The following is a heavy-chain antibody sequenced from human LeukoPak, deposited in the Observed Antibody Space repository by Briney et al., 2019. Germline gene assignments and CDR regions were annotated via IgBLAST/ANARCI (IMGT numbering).Heavy chain of an antibody. Sequence: GSLRLSCAASGFTFSSYSMNWVRQAPGKGLEWIGYIYYSGSTNYNPSLKSRVTISVDTSKNQFSLKLSSVTAADTAVYYCARVAVAGLFDYWGQGTLVTVSS. CDR3: ARVAVAGLFDY. CDR1: GFTFSSYS. CDR2: IYYSGST. J-gene: IGHJ4*02. V-gene: IGHV4-59*01. D-gene: IGHD6-19*01.